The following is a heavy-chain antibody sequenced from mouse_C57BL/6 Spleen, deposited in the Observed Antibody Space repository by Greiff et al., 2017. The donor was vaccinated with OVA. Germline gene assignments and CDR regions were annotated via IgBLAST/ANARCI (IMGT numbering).Heavy chain of an antibody. D-gene: IGHD4-1*01. CDR3: ARKELCWYFGV. J-gene: IGHJ1*03. V-gene: IGHV1-50*01. CDR2: IDPSDSYT. CDR1: GYTFTSYW. Sequence: QVQLQQPGAELVKPGASVKLSCKASGYTFTSYWMQWVNQRPGKGLEWIGEIDPSDSYTNYNQKFKGKATLTVDKSSSTAYMQLSSLTSEDSAVYYCARKELCWYFGVWGTGTTVTVSS.